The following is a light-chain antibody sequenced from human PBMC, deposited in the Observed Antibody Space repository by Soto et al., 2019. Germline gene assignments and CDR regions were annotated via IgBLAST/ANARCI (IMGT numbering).Light chain of an antibody. CDR1: QSVDSSY. J-gene: IGKJ2*01. CDR3: QQYGRSPHT. CDR2: DAS. Sequence: EIVLTQSPGTLSLSPGERATLSCGASQSVDSSYLAWYQQKPGQAPRLLIYDASSRATGIPDRFSGSGSGTDFSLTISRLEPEDFAVYYCQQYGRSPHTFGQGTKVEIK. V-gene: IGKV3-20*01.